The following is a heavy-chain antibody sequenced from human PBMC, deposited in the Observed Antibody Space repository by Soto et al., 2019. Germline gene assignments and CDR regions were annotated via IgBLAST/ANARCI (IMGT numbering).Heavy chain of an antibody. D-gene: IGHD2-2*01. Sequence: GGSLRLSCSASGFTFSDENMSWVRQVPGKGLEWVSGISGGGSYIFYADSVQGRFSISRDNPKNSLFLEMNSLRVEDTAVYYCARDSDCHSTSCFFPPHVWGQGTPVTVSS. CDR3: ARDSDCHSTSCFFPPHV. CDR1: GFTFSDEN. J-gene: IGHJ4*02. V-gene: IGHV3-21*06. CDR2: ISGGGSYI.